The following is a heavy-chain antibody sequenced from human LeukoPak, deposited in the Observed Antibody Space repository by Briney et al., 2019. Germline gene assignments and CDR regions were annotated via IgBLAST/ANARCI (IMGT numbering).Heavy chain of an antibody. CDR1: GGSISSYY. CDR2: IYYSGST. D-gene: IGHD1-26*01. CDR3: ARDEGAPHAFDI. J-gene: IGHJ3*02. Sequence: PSETLSLTCTVSGGSISSYYWSWIRQPPGKGLEWIGYIYYSGSTNYNPSLKSRVTISVDTSKNQFSQKLSSVTAADTAVYYCARDEGAPHAFDIWGQGTMVTVSS. V-gene: IGHV4-59*01.